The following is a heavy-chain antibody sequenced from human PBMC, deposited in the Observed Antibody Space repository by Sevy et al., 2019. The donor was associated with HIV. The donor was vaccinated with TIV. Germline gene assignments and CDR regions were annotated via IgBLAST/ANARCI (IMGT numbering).Heavy chain of an antibody. Sequence: GGSLRLSCEVPASTFSSYAMSWVRQAPGKGLEWVSAISRVGDNTYYADSMKGRFTISRDNSKNTLYLQMNSLRGDDTAVYYCAKQPDYWGRGTLVTVSS. CDR3: AKQPDY. J-gene: IGHJ4*02. CDR2: ISRVGDNT. CDR1: ASTFSSYA. V-gene: IGHV3-23*01.